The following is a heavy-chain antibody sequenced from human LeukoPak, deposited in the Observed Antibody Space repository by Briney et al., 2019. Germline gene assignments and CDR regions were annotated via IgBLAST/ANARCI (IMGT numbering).Heavy chain of an antibody. CDR1: GYSISSGYY. CDR2: IYHSGRT. V-gene: IGHV4-38-2*02. J-gene: IGHJ4*02. D-gene: IGHD3-10*01. Sequence: SETLSLTCIVSGYSISSGYYWGWIRQPPGKGLEWIGSIYHSGRTFYNPSLKSRVTISVDTSKNQFSLKLTSVTAADTAVYYCARLYYGSGSYWGYFDYWGQGTLVTVSS. CDR3: ARLYYGSGSYWGYFDY.